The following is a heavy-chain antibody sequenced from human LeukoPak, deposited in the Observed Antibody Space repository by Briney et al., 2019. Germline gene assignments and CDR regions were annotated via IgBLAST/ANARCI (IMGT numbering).Heavy chain of an antibody. V-gene: IGHV4-31*03. CDR2: IYYSGST. J-gene: IGHJ4*02. Sequence: TLSLTCTVSGGSISSGGYYWSWIRQHPGKGLEWIGYIYYSGSTYYNPSLKSRVTISVDTSKNQFSLKLSSVTAADTAVYYCARTTGLHYYDSSLFDYWGQGTLVTVSS. D-gene: IGHD3-22*01. CDR1: GGSISSGGYY. CDR3: ARTTGLHYYDSSLFDY.